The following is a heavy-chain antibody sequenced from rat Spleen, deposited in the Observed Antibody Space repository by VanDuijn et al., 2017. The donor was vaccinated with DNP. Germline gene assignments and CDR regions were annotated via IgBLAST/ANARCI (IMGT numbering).Heavy chain of an antibody. J-gene: IGHJ2*01. CDR2: ISYDGGSA. CDR1: GFTFSDYY. D-gene: IGHD1-12*02. V-gene: IGHV5-22*01. CDR3: ARPHYYAGSYPRY. Sequence: EVQLVESGGGLVQPGRSLKLSCTASGFTFSDYYMAWVRQAPTKGLEWVAYISYDGGSAHYGDSVKGRFTISRDNAKSTLYLQMNSLRSEDMATYYCARPHYYAGSYPRYWGQGVMVTVSS.